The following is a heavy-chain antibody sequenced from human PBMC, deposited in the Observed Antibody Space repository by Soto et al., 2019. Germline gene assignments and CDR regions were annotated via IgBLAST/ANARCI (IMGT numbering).Heavy chain of an antibody. V-gene: IGHV4-30-4*01. CDR3: AKVGGFGATTMDY. CDR1: GGSISSGDYY. Sequence: SETLSLTCTVSGGSISSGDYYWSWIRQPPGKGLEWIGYIYYSGSTYYNPSLKSRVTISVDTSKNQFSLKLSSVTAADPAVYYCAKVGGFGATTMDYWGQGTLVTVSS. CDR2: IYYSGST. D-gene: IGHD3-10*01. J-gene: IGHJ4*02.